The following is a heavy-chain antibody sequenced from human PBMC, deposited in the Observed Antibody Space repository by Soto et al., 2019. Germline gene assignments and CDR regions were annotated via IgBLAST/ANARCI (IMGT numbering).Heavy chain of an antibody. CDR2: ISSTTNYI. J-gene: IGHJ4*02. CDR3: ARESEDLTSNFDY. CDR1: GFTFTGYI. V-gene: IGHV3-21*06. Sequence: GGSLRHSCAASGFTFTGYIMNWVRQAPGKGLEWVSSISSTTNYIYYGDSMKGRFTISRDNAKNSLYLEMNSLRAEDTAVYYCARESEDLTSNFDYWGQGTLVTVSS.